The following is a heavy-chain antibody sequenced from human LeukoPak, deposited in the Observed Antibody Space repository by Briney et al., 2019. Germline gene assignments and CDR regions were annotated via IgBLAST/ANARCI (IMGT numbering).Heavy chain of an antibody. CDR1: GYSFTSYW. CDR2: IYPGDSDT. D-gene: IGHD5-12*01. J-gene: IGHJ4*02. CDR3: ARTKVDIVATVGIGAFDY. V-gene: IGHV5-51*01. Sequence: GESLKISCKGSGYSFTSYWIGWVRQMPGKGLEWMGIIYPGDSDTRYSPSFQGQVTISADKSISTAYLQWSSLKASDTAMYYCARTKVDIVATVGIGAFDYWGQGTLVTVSS.